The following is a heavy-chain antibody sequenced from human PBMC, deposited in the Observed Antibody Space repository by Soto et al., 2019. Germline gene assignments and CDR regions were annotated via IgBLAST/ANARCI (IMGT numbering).Heavy chain of an antibody. D-gene: IGHD6-19*01. CDR2: ISSSADSI. CDR1: GFTFSTNE. CDR3: ATRSGWFAH. J-gene: IGHJ5*02. V-gene: IGHV3-48*03. Sequence: EVQLVESGGGLVQPGGSLRLSCAASGFTFSTNEMDWVRQAPGKGLQWVSYISSSADSIHYADSVKGRFTVSRDNAKNSLYLQMNSLSVEDTAIYYCATRSGWFAHWGQGTLVTVSS.